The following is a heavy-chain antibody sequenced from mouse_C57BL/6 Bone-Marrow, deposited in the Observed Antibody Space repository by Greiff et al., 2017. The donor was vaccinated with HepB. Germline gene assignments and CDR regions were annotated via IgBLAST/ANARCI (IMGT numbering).Heavy chain of an antibody. V-gene: IGHV1-62-2*01. Sequence: QLQQSGAELVKPGASVKLSCKASGYTFTEYTIHWVKQRSGQGLEWSGWFYPGSGSIKYNEKFKDKATLTADKSSSTVSMELSRLTSEDSAVYFCARHGGIYYDPWGAYYFDYWGQGTTLTVSS. J-gene: IGHJ2*01. D-gene: IGHD2-4*01. CDR3: ARHGGIYYDPWGAYYFDY. CDR2: FYPGSGSI. CDR1: GYTFTEYT.